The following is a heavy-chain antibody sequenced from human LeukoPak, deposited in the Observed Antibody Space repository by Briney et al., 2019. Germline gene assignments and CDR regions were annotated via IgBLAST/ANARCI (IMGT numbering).Heavy chain of an antibody. Sequence: SETLSLTCTVSGGSISSYYWSWIRQPPGKGLEWIGYIYYSGSTNYNPSLKSRVTISVDTSKYQFSLKLSSVTAADTAVYYCARVLPADNYDFWSGYPYYFDYWGQGTLVTVSS. CDR1: GGSISSYY. V-gene: IGHV4-59*01. CDR2: IYYSGST. CDR3: ARVLPADNYDFWSGYPYYFDY. J-gene: IGHJ4*02. D-gene: IGHD3-3*01.